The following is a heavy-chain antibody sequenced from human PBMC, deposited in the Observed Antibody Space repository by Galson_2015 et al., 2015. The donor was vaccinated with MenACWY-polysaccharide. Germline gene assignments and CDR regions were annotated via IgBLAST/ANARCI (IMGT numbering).Heavy chain of an antibody. Sequence: SLRLSCAASGFTFDDYAMHWVRHAPGKGLEWVSGISWNSGSIGYADSVKGRFTISRDNAKNSLYLQMNSLRAEDTALYYCAKDMGAHEDAFDISSQGTMVTVSS. CDR2: ISWNSGSI. D-gene: IGHD1-26*01. CDR1: GFTFDDYA. V-gene: IGHV3-9*01. J-gene: IGHJ3*02. CDR3: AKDMGAHEDAFDI.